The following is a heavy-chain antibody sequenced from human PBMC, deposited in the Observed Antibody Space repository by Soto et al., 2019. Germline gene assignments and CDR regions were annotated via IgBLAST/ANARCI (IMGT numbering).Heavy chain of an antibody. D-gene: IGHD6-13*01. CDR2: INHSGST. V-gene: IGHV4-34*01. Sequence: SPTLSLTCAVSGGSFSGYYWSWIRQPPGKGLEWIGEINHSGSTNYNPSLKSRVTISVDTSKNQFSLKLSSVTAADTAVYYCARVTWLEQQLYPGFDPWGQGTLVTVSS. CDR3: ARVTWLEQQLYPGFDP. CDR1: GGSFSGYY. J-gene: IGHJ5*02.